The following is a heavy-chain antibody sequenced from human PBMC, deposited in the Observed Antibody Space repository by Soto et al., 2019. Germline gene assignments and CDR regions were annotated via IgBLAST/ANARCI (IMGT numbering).Heavy chain of an antibody. J-gene: IGHJ3*02. V-gene: IGHV5-51*01. Sequence: HGESLKISCKGSGYSFTSYWIGWVRQMPGKGLEWMGIIYPGDSDTRYSPSFQGQVTISADKSISTAYLQWSSLKASDTAMYYCARFLGIAVAGTGDAFDIWGQGTMVTVSS. CDR2: IYPGDSDT. CDR1: GYSFTSYW. CDR3: ARFLGIAVAGTGDAFDI. D-gene: IGHD6-19*01.